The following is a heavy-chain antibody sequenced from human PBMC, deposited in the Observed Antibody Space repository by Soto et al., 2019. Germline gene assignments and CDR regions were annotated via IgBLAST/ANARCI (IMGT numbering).Heavy chain of an antibody. CDR3: ARDDMGGSSWQFDY. V-gene: IGHV4-4*02. CDR1: GGSISSSNW. D-gene: IGHD6-13*01. CDR2: IYHSGST. J-gene: IGHJ4*02. Sequence: PSETLSLTCAVSGGSISSSNWWSWVRQPPGKGLEWIGEIYHSGSTNYNPSLKSRVTISVDKSKNQFSLKLSSVTAADTAVYYCARDDMGGSSWQFDYWGQGTLVTVSS.